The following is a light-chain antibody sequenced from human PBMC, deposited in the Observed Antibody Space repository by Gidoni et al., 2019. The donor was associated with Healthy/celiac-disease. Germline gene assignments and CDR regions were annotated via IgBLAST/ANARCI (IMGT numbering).Light chain of an antibody. Sequence: DIQMTQSPSTLSASVGDRVTITCRASQSISSWLDWYQQQPGKAPKRLSYKASSLESGVPSRFSGSGSGTEFTLTISSLQPDDFATYYCQQYNSYSRAWTFXXXTKVEIK. CDR1: QSISSW. J-gene: IGKJ1*01. CDR2: KAS. CDR3: QQYNSYSRAWT. V-gene: IGKV1-5*03.